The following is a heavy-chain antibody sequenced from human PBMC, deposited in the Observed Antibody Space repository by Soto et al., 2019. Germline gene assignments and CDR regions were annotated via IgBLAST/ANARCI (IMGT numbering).Heavy chain of an antibody. CDR2: ISAYDGKT. Sequence: ASVKVSWNASGYTFNTDGINWVRQAPGQGLELMGWISAYDGKTTYAEKFQGRVTMTADTSTSTAYMELRSLRSDDTAIYYCARDPHEFWTSYWFDPWGQGTPVTVSS. CDR1: GYTFNTDG. D-gene: IGHD3-3*01. V-gene: IGHV1-18*01. CDR3: ARDPHEFWTSYWFDP. J-gene: IGHJ5*02.